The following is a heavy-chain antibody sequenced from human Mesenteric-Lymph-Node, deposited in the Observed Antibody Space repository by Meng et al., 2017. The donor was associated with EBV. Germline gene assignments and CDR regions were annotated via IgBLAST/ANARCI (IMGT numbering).Heavy chain of an antibody. CDR2: IYHSGTS. V-gene: IGHV4-4*02. CDR3: ARDLLRGVIHS. CDR1: GGSISSNNW. Sequence: VRREGGGPGRVEPSGTLSLMCAWSGGSISSNNWWTWVRQPPGKGMEWIAEIYHSGTSNYIPSLKSRLTVSVDKSKNQYSLKLTSVTAADTAVYYYARDLLRGVIHSWGQGTLVTVSS. D-gene: IGHD3-10*01. J-gene: IGHJ4*02.